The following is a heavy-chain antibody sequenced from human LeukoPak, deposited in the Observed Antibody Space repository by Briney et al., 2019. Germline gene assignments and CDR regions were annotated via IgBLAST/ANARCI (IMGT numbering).Heavy chain of an antibody. CDR1: GGSISSGGYY. CDR3: ARGFGGGGLRWYFFDY. V-gene: IGHV4-31*03. Sequence: SETLSLTCTVSGGSISSGGYYWSWIRQHPGKGLEWIGYIYYSGSTYYNPSLKSRVTISVDTSKNQFSLKLSSVTAAETSVYYCARGFGGGGLRWYFFDYWGQGTLVTVSS. D-gene: IGHD4-23*01. J-gene: IGHJ4*02. CDR2: IYYSGST.